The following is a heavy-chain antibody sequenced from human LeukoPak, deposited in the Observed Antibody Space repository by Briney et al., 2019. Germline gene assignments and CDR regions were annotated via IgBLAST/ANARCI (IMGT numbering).Heavy chain of an antibody. CDR3: AREMYYGMDV. CDR2: ISGYNGNT. J-gene: IGHJ6*02. Sequence: ASVKVSCKASGYTYTNYGTRWVRQAPGQGLEWMGWISGYNGNTNYAQKLQGRVTMTTDTSTSTAYMELRSLRSDDTAVYYCAREMYYGMDVWGQGTTVTVSS. CDR1: GYTYTNYG. V-gene: IGHV1-18*01.